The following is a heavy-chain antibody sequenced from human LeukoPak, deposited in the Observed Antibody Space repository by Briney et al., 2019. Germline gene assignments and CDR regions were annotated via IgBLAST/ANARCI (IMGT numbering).Heavy chain of an antibody. D-gene: IGHD3-22*01. Sequence: PGGSLRLSCAASGFTFNNDAMSWVRQAPGKGREWGSAISGSGGSTYYADPLKGRFTISRDNSKNTLYLQMNSLRAEDTALYYCAKDGIGGIYYDSSGYFDYWGQGPLVTVSS. V-gene: IGHV3-23*01. J-gene: IGHJ4*02. CDR1: GFTFNNDA. CDR3: AKDGIGGIYYDSSGYFDY. CDR2: ISGSGGST.